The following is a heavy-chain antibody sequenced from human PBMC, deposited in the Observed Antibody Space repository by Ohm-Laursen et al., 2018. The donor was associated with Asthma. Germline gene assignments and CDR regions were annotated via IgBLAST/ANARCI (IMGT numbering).Heavy chain of an antibody. CDR2: ISYDGSNK. J-gene: IGHJ4*02. V-gene: IGHV3-30-3*01. CDR3: ARDLGGSGSF. Sequence: SLRLSCSASGFTFSSYAMHWVRQAPGKGLEWVAVISYDGSNKYYADSVKGRFTISRDNAKNSLYLQMNSLRAEDTAVYYCARDLGGSGSFWGQGTLVTVSS. CDR1: GFTFSSYA. D-gene: IGHD1-26*01.